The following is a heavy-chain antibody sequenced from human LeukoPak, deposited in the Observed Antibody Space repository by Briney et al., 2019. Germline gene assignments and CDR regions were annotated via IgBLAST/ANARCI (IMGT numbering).Heavy chain of an antibody. Sequence: ASVKVSCKASGYTFTSYAMHWVRQAPGQGLEWMGWINPNSGGTNYAQKFQGWVTMTRDTSISTAYMELSRLRSDDTAVYYCARAEQQLDPFDYWGQGTLVTVSS. CDR3: ARAEQQLDPFDY. CDR2: INPNSGGT. D-gene: IGHD6-13*01. CDR1: GYTFTSYA. J-gene: IGHJ4*02. V-gene: IGHV1-2*04.